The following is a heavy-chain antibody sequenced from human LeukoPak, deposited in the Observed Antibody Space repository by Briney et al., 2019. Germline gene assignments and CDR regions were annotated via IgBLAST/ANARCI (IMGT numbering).Heavy chain of an antibody. CDR1: GYTFTGYY. J-gene: IGHJ6*03. V-gene: IGHV1-2*02. CDR3: ARNTAMVDYYYYYMDV. D-gene: IGHD5-18*01. Sequence: ASVKVSCKASGYTFTGYYMHWVRQAPGQGLEWMGWINPNSGGTNYAQKFQGRVTMTRDTSISTAYMELSRLRSDDTAVYYCARNTAMVDYYYYYMDVWGKGTTVTVSS. CDR2: INPNSGGT.